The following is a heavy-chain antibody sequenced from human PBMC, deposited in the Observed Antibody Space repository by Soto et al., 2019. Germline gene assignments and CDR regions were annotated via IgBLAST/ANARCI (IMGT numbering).Heavy chain of an antibody. V-gene: IGHV3-15*01. CDR1: GFTFSNAW. CDR2: IKSKTDGGTT. CDR3: TTDRIMSTFPDL. Sequence: EVQLVESGGGLVKPGGSLRLSCAASGFTFSNAWMSWVRQAPGKGLEWVGRIKSKTDGGTTDYAAPVKGRFTISRDDSKNTLYLQMNSLKTEDTAVYYCTTDRIMSTFPDLWGRGTLVTVSS. D-gene: IGHD3-16*01. J-gene: IGHJ2*01.